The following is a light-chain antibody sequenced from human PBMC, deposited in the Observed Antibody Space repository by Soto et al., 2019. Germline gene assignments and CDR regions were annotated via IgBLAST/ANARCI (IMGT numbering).Light chain of an antibody. Sequence: EIVLTQSPGTLSLSPGERATLSCRASQSVSSSYLAWYQQKPGQAPRLLIYGASSRATGIPDRFSGSGSGTDFTLTIIRLEPEDFAVYYCQHYGSSLITFGPGTKVDIK. V-gene: IGKV3-20*01. J-gene: IGKJ3*01. CDR1: QSVSSSY. CDR3: QHYGSSLIT. CDR2: GAS.